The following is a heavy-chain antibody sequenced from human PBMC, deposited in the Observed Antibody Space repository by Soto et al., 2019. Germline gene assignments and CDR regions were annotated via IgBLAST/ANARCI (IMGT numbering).Heavy chain of an antibody. Sequence: SQTLSLTCAISGDSVSSNTAAWNWIRSSPSRGLEWLGRTYYRSNWRHDYAVSVKSRITVNPDTSKNHFSLQLNSVTPDDTAVYYCARGVAGSGFDLWGQGTLVSVSS. V-gene: IGHV6-1*01. CDR3: ARGVAGSGFDL. CDR1: GDSVSSNTAA. D-gene: IGHD6-19*01. J-gene: IGHJ4*02. CDR2: TYYRSNWRH.